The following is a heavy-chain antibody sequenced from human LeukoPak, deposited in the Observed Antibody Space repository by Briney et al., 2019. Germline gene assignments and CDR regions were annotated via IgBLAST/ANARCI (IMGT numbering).Heavy chain of an antibody. D-gene: IGHD6-13*01. CDR2: VTWNGVTA. V-gene: IGHV3-9*01. CDR1: GFTFADYA. Sequence: GGSLRLSCAASGFTFADYAMHWVRQAPGKGLEWVSGVTWNGVTAPYADSVKGRFTISRDNAKNSLYLQMNSLRVEDTAFYYCARRQQYMAFDIWGQGTVVTVSS. J-gene: IGHJ3*02. CDR3: ARRQQYMAFDI.